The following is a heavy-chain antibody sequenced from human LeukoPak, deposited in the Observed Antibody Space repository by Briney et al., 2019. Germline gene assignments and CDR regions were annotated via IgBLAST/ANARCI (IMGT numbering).Heavy chain of an antibody. CDR3: AVRGGIMITFGGVIGYGSFDAFDI. CDR2: IIPIFGTA. J-gene: IGHJ3*02. V-gene: IGHV1-69*13. Sequence: SVKVSCKASGGTFSSYAISWVRQAPGQGLEWMGGIIPIFGTANYAQKFQGRVTITADESTSTAYMELSSLRSEGTAVYYCAVRGGIMITFGGVIGYGSFDAFDIWGQGTMVTVSS. D-gene: IGHD3-16*01. CDR1: GGTFSSYA.